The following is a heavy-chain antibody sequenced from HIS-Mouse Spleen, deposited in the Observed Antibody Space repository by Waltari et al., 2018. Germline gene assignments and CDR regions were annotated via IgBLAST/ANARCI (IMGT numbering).Heavy chain of an antibody. CDR3: AREIPYSSSWYDWYFDL. V-gene: IGHV4-39*07. J-gene: IGHJ2*01. CDR1: GGSISSSIYY. Sequence: QLQLQESGPGLVKPSETLSLTCTVSGGSISSSIYYWGWIRQPPGKGLEWIGSIYYSGSTSYNPSLKSRVTISVDTSKNQFSLKLSSVTAADTAVYYCAREIPYSSSWYDWYFDLWGRGTLVTVSS. CDR2: IYYSGST. D-gene: IGHD6-13*01.